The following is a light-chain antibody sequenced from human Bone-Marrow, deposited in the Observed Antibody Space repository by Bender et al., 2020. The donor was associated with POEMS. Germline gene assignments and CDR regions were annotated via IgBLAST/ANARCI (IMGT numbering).Light chain of an antibody. CDR2: QDT. Sequence: SYEVTQPPSVSVSPRQTASITCSGDDLGDKYVAWYQQKPGQSPVLVIYQDTKRPSGIPERFSGSNSGNTATLTISGTQAMDEADYYCQVWDTYSVIFGGGTKLTVL. V-gene: IGLV3-1*01. J-gene: IGLJ2*01. CDR3: QVWDTYSVI. CDR1: DLGDKY.